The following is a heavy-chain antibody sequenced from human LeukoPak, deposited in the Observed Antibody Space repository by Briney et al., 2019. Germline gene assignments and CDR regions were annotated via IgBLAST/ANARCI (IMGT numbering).Heavy chain of an antibody. D-gene: IGHD3-22*01. V-gene: IGHV4-31*03. Sequence: SETLSLTCTVSDGAISSGGYYWSWIRQHPGKGLEWIGYIYHSGSTYYNPSLKSRVTISVDTSQNQFSLRLTSVTAADTAVYYCARAPDYYDSSGYYWHLDSWGQGTLVTVSS. J-gene: IGHJ4*02. CDR1: DGAISSGGYY. CDR2: IYHSGST. CDR3: ARAPDYYDSSGYYWHLDS.